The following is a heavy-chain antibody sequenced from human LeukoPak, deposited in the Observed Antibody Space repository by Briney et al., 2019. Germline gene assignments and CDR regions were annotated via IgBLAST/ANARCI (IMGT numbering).Heavy chain of an antibody. V-gene: IGHV3-21*01. CDR3: ARELPKRMLLDSFDI. J-gene: IGHJ3*02. CDR2: ISSSSIYI. D-gene: IGHD3-16*01. Sequence: GGSLRLSCAASGFTFSSYTMNWGRQAPGKGLEWVSSISSSSIYIYYADSVKGRFTISRDNAKNSLYLQMNSLKAEDSAVYYCARELPKRMLLDSFDIWGQGTMVTVSA. CDR1: GFTFSSYT.